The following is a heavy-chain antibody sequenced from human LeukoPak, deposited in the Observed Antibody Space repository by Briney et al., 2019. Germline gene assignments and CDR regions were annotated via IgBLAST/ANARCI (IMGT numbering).Heavy chain of an antibody. Sequence: GGSLRLSCAASGFTFGDYYMGWVRQAPGKGLEWVSSISSSSSYIYYADSVKGRFTISRDNAKNSLYLQMNSLRAEDTAVYYCARDLLCGGDCPGAYYFDYWGQGTLVTVSS. V-gene: IGHV3-21*01. D-gene: IGHD2-21*02. CDR1: GFTFGDYY. CDR2: ISSSSSYI. J-gene: IGHJ4*02. CDR3: ARDLLCGGDCPGAYYFDY.